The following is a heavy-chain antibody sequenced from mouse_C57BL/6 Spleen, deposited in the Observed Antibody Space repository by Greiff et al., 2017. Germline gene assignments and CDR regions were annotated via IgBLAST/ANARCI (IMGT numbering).Heavy chain of an antibody. CDR3: ASRPYYGSSYGFAY. CDR2: IDPEDGET. Sequence: EVQLVESGAELVKPGASVKLSCTASGFNFKDYYMHWVKQRTEQGLEWIGRIDPEDGETNYAPKFKGKATITADTSSNTAHLQLSSLTSEDTAVYYCASRPYYGSSYGFAYWGQGTLVTVSA. D-gene: IGHD1-1*01. V-gene: IGHV14-2*01. J-gene: IGHJ3*01. CDR1: GFNFKDYY.